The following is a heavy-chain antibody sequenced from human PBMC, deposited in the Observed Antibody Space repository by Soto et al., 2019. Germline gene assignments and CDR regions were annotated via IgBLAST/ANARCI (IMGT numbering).Heavy chain of an antibody. CDR2: INHSGST. J-gene: IGHJ4*02. Sequence: QVQLQQWGAGLLKPSATLSLTCAVYGGSFSGYYWSWIRQPPGKGLEWIGEINHSGSTNYNPSLKSRVTISVDTSKHQFSLKLSSVNAADTAVYYCARGHVLYQLLGIDYLGQGTLVTVSS. CDR3: ARGHVLYQLLGIDY. CDR1: GGSFSGYY. D-gene: IGHD2-2*01. V-gene: IGHV4-34*01.